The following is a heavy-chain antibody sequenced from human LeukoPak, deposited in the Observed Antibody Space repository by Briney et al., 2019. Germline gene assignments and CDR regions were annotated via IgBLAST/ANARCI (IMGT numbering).Heavy chain of an antibody. CDR2: INHSGST. J-gene: IGHJ3*02. CDR1: GGSFSGYY. CDR3: ARERSHDTLFRDAFDI. V-gene: IGHV4-34*01. D-gene: IGHD3-22*01. Sequence: SETLSLTCAVYGGSFSGYYWSWIRQPPGKGLEWIGEINHSGSTNYNPSLKSRVTISVDTSKNQFSLKLSSVTAADTAVYYCARERSHDTLFRDAFDIWGQGTMVTVSS.